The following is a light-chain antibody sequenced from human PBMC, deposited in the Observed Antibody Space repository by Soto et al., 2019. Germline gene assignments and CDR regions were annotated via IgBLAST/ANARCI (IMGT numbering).Light chain of an antibody. Sequence: EIVLTQSPGTLSLSPGERATLSCRASQSVYNSYLAWYQQKPGQTPTLLINAASNRATGVPDRFSGSGSGTDFTLTISRLEPEDFAVYYCQQYGSPPHTFGQGTKVEI. CDR3: QQYGSPPHT. J-gene: IGKJ2*01. CDR1: QSVYNSY. CDR2: AAS. V-gene: IGKV3-20*01.